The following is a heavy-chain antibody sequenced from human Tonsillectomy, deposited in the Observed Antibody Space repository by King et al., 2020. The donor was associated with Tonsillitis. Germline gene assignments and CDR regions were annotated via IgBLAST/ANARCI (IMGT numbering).Heavy chain of an antibody. D-gene: IGHD3-22*01. Sequence: VQLVESGAEVKKPGASVKVSCTASGYTFTNYGISWVRQAPGQGLEWMGWISADNGNTKYAEKVEGRVTVTTDTSTSTAYMELRSLRSDDTAVYYCARAPRISLILVALDFWGQGTLVTVSS. J-gene: IGHJ4*02. CDR2: ISADNGNT. CDR1: GYTFTNYG. V-gene: IGHV1-18*01. CDR3: ARAPRISLILVALDF.